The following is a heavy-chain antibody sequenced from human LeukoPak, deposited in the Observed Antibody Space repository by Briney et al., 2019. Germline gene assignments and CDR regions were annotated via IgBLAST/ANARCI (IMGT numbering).Heavy chain of an antibody. Sequence: SETLSLTCAVYGGSFSGYYWSWIRQPPGKGLEWIGEINHSGSTNYNPSLKSRVTISVDTSKNQFSLKLSSVTAADTAVYYCARLPKTYYYDSSGYFIDYWGQGTLVTVSS. CDR1: GGSFSGYY. D-gene: IGHD3-22*01. J-gene: IGHJ4*02. CDR3: ARLPKTYYYDSSGYFIDY. CDR2: INHSGST. V-gene: IGHV4-34*01.